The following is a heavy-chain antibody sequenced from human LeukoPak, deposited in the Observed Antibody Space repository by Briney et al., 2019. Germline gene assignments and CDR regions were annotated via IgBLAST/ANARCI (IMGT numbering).Heavy chain of an antibody. J-gene: IGHJ4*02. CDR2: ISYDGRNT. D-gene: IGHD1-26*01. Sequence: GGSLRLSCEDSGFTFSTSSMHWVRQAPGKGLEWVAVISYDGRNTYYADSVKGRFTISRDNSKNTMFLQMDGLRVEDTAVYYCAREDSGSFDSWGQGTLVILSS. V-gene: IGHV3-30*04. CDR1: GFTFSTSS. CDR3: AREDSGSFDS.